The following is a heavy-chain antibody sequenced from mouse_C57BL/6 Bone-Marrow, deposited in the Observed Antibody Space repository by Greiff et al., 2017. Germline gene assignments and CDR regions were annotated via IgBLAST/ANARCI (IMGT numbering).Heavy chain of an antibody. Sequence: DVQLVESGGGLVQPGGSLSLSCAASGFTFTDYYMSWVRQPPGKALEWLGYIRNKANGYTTEYSASVKGRFTISRDNSQSILYLQMNALRAEDSATYYCARYHGDYAMDYWGQGTSVTVSS. CDR2: IRNKANGYTT. V-gene: IGHV7-3*01. J-gene: IGHJ4*01. CDR3: ARYHGDYAMDY. CDR1: GFTFTDYY.